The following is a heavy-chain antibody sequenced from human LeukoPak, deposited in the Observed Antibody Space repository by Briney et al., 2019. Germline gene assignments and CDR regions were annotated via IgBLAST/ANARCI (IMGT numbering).Heavy chain of an antibody. Sequence: PGGSLRLSCAASGFTFSSYSMNWVRQAPGKGLEWVSSTSSSSSYIYYADSVKGRFTISRDNAKNSLYLQMNSLRAEDTAVYYCARWSPEAAAAIYYYYYYMDVWGKGTTVTVSS. J-gene: IGHJ6*03. V-gene: IGHV3-21*01. CDR2: TSSSSSYI. CDR3: ARWSPEAAAAIYYYYYYMDV. CDR1: GFTFSSYS. D-gene: IGHD6-13*01.